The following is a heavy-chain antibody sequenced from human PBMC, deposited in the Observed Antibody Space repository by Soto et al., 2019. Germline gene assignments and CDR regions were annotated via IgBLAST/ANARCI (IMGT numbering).Heavy chain of an antibody. CDR3: ARSPRSSPYFDY. J-gene: IGHJ4*02. V-gene: IGHV5-51*01. CDR2: IYPGDSET. Sequence: LKISCQCSGYTFSNFWIAWVRQLPGKGLEYMGIIYPGDSETRYSPSFHGKVTISADRSIGTAYLQWSSLEASDSAFYFCARSPRSSPYFDYWGQGALVTVSS. CDR1: GYTFSNFW. D-gene: IGHD6-13*01.